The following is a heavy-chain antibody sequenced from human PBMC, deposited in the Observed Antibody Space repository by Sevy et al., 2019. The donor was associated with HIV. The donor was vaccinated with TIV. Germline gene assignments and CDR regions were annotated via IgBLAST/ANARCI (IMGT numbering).Heavy chain of an antibody. Sequence: ASVKVSCKSTGYIFSDYNMHWVRQAPGQGLEWMALINPKGGDTIYAQRFRGRVSMTRDTSMSTAYMELSGLTSDDTAVYYCVRESITGPTTLLSFDIWGQGTMVTVSS. CDR2: INPKGGDT. CDR1: GYIFSDYN. CDR3: VRESITGPTTLLSFDI. J-gene: IGHJ3*02. V-gene: IGHV1-2*06. D-gene: IGHD1-7*01.